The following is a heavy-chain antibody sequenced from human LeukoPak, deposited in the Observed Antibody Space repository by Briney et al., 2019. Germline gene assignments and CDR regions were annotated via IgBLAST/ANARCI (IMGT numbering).Heavy chain of an antibody. CDR2: ISRGGTP. V-gene: IGHV3-66*01. J-gene: IGHJ4*02. CDR3: ARDLLGLLDY. D-gene: IGHD3/OR15-3a*01. Sequence: PGGSLRLSCAASGFAVSSNYMSWVRQAPGKGLQWVSVISRGGTPYYADSVKDRFTISRDISKNTLFLQVTSLSAEDTAVYYCARDLLGLLDYWGQGTLVTVSS. CDR1: GFAVSSNY.